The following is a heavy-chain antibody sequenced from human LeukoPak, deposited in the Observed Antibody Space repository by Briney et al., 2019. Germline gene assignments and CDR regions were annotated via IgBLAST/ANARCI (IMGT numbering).Heavy chain of an antibody. J-gene: IGHJ5*02. CDR3: ARDSMVRGVIIERWFDP. CDR2: IYHSGST. V-gene: IGHV4-30-2*01. D-gene: IGHD3-10*01. Sequence: SETLSLTCAVSVGSINIGGYSWTWIRQPPGKGLEWIGYIYHSGSTYYNPSLKSRVTISVDRSKNQLSLKLRSVTAADTAVYYCARDSMVRGVIIERWFDPWGQGTLVTVSS. CDR1: VGSINIGGYS.